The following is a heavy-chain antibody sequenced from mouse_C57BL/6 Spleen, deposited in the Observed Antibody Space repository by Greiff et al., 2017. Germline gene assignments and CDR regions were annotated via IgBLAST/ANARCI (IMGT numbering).Heavy chain of an antibody. CDR3: ARREVDYFDY. J-gene: IGHJ2*01. Sequence: VQLQQSGAELVRPGTSVKLSCKASGYTFTSYWMHWVKQRPGQGLEWIGVIDPSDSYTNYNQKFKGKATLTVDTSSSTAYMQLSSLTSEDSAVYYCARREVDYFDYWGQGTTLTVSS. CDR1: GYTFTSYW. V-gene: IGHV1-59*01. D-gene: IGHD1-1*01. CDR2: IDPSDSYT.